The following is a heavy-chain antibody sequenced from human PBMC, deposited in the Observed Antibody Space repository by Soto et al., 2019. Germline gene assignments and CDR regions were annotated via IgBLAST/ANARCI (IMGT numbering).Heavy chain of an antibody. CDR1: GFTFSSYG. Sequence: GGSLRLSCAASGFTFSSYGMHWVRQAPGKGLEWVAVISYDGSNKYYADSVKGRFTISRDNSKNTLYLQMNSLRAEDTAVYYCAKDYDFWSGRPNDYWGQGTLVTVSS. CDR2: ISYDGSNK. J-gene: IGHJ4*02. CDR3: AKDYDFWSGRPNDY. D-gene: IGHD3-3*01. V-gene: IGHV3-30*18.